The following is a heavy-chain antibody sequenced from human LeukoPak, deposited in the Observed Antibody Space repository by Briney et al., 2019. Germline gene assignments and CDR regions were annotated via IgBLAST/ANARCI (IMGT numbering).Heavy chain of an antibody. J-gene: IGHJ4*02. CDR3: ARHGTAGYYYVYFDY. Sequence: KPSETLSLTCTVSGGSISSYYWSWIRQPAGKGLEWIGRIYYSGSTNYNPSLKSRVTISVDTSKNQFSLKLSSVTAADTAVYYCARHGTAGYYYVYFDYWGQGTLVTVSS. CDR1: GGSISSYY. V-gene: IGHV4-59*08. D-gene: IGHD3-22*01. CDR2: IYYSGST.